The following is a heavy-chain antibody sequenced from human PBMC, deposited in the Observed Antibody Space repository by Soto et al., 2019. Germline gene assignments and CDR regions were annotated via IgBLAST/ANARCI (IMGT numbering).Heavy chain of an antibody. J-gene: IGHJ4*02. Sequence: ASVKVSCKASGYTFTSYGISWVRQAPGQGLEWMGWISAYNGNTNYAQKLQGRVTMTTDTSTSTAYMELRSLRSDDTAVYYCARSPTNYDILTGYYIVVPCDYWGQGTLVTVSS. V-gene: IGHV1-18*01. CDR3: ARSPTNYDILTGYYIVVPCDY. D-gene: IGHD3-9*01. CDR1: GYTFTSYG. CDR2: ISAYNGNT.